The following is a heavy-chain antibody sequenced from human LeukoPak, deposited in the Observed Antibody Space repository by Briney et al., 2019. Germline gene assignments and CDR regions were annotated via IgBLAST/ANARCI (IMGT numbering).Heavy chain of an antibody. J-gene: IGHJ4*02. CDR2: IYSGGST. Sequence: GGSLRLSCAASGFTVSSNYMSWVRQAPGKGLEGVSVIYSGGSTYYADSVKGRFTISRDNSKNTLYLQMNSLRAEDTAVYYCARDEERYFDWLPPLGYWGQGTLVTVSS. CDR1: GFTVSSNY. CDR3: ARDEERYFDWLPPLGY. D-gene: IGHD3-9*01. V-gene: IGHV3-66*01.